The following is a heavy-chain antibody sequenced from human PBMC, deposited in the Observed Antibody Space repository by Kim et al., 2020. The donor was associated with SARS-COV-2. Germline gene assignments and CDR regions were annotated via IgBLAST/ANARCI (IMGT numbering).Heavy chain of an antibody. D-gene: IGHD2-2*01. CDR2: ISGQNGNT. CDR1: GYTFSTYG. Sequence: ASVKVSCKTSGYTFSTYGISWVRQAPGQGLEWMGWISGQNGNTNYAQKFQGRVTITTDSSATTAYLELRRLRSDDTALYFCARDLRSRGHASGRLDFWGQGTLVTVSS. CDR3: ARDLRSRGHASGRLDF. V-gene: IGHV1-18*04. J-gene: IGHJ4*02.